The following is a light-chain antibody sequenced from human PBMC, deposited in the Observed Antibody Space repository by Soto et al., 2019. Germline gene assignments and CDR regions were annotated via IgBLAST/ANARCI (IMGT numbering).Light chain of an antibody. CDR3: QQSYSTPPAFT. V-gene: IGKV1-39*01. J-gene: IGKJ3*01. CDR1: QSISSY. Sequence: DIQMTQSPSSLSASVGDRVTITCRASQSISSYLNWYQQKPGKAPKLLIYAASSLRSGVPSRFSGSGSGTDFTLTISSLQPEDFATYYCQQSYSTPPAFTFGPGTKVDIK. CDR2: AAS.